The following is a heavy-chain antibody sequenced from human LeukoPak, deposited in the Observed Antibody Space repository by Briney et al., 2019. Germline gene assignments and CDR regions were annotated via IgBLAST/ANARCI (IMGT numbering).Heavy chain of an antibody. V-gene: IGHV3-30*18. CDR2: ISYDGSNK. CDR3: AKDAGRYCSGGRCYPLDS. D-gene: IGHD2-15*01. Sequence: GRCLRLSCAASGFTLSSYVMYWVRQARGSGLEWGAGISYDGSNKYYADSVKGPFAISRDTCKNRLYLQMNSLRAEDTAVYYCAKDAGRYCSGGRCYPLDSWGQRALVTVSS. J-gene: IGHJ4*02. CDR1: GFTLSSYV.